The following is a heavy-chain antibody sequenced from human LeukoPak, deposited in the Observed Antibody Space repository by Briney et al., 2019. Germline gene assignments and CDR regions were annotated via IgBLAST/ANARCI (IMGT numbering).Heavy chain of an antibody. V-gene: IGHV3-66*01. CDR3: AQYYYDSSGYYYDGWFDP. CDR2: IYSGGST. CDR1: GFTVSSNY. Sequence: GGSLRLSCAASGFTVSSNYMSWVRQAPGKGLEWVSVIYSGGSTYYADSVKGRFTISRDNSKNTLYLQMNSLRAEDTAVYYCAQYYYDSSGYYYDGWFDPWGQGTLVTVSS. D-gene: IGHD3-22*01. J-gene: IGHJ5*02.